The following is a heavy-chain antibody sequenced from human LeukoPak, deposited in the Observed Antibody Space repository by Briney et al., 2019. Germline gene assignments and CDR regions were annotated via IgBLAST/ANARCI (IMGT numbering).Heavy chain of an antibody. J-gene: IGHJ4*02. D-gene: IGHD1-1*01. CDR3: ASFTIWNY. CDR2: INHSGST. Sequence: SETLSLTCAVYGGSFSGYYWSWIRQPPGKGLEWIGEINHSGSTNYNPSLKSRVTISVDTSKNQFSLKRSSVTAADTAVYYCASFTIWNYWGQGTLVTVSS. CDR1: GGSFSGYY. V-gene: IGHV4-34*01.